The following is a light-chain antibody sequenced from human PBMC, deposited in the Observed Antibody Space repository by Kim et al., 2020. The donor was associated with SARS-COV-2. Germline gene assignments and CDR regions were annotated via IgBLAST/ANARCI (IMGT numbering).Light chain of an antibody. V-gene: IGKV3-11*01. CDR1: QSINTY. CDR3: QQRGA. CDR2: DAS. J-gene: IGKJ1*01. Sequence: ASLSWAPGERATRYCRASQSINTYVAWYQQKPGQPPRFLIYDASKRATGIPARFSGSGSGTDFTLTISSLEPEDFAVYYCQQRGAFGQGTKVDIK.